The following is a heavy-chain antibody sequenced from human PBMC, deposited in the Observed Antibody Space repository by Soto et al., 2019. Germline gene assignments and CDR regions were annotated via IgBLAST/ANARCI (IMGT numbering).Heavy chain of an antibody. CDR1: GFTFRTYV. J-gene: IGHJ4*02. Sequence: EVQLLESGGGLVQPGGSLRLPCAASGFTFRTYVISWVRQAPGKGLEWVSSISTSGGSTYYADSVKGRFTISRDNSKNMLYLQMNSLRAEDTAVYYCAKAKNSGDTYGYFDSWGQGTLVTVSS. D-gene: IGHD5-18*01. CDR2: ISTSGGST. CDR3: AKAKNSGDTYGYFDS. V-gene: IGHV3-23*01.